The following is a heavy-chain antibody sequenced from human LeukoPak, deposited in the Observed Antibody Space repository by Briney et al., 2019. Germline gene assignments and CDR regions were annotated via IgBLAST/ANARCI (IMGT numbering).Heavy chain of an antibody. D-gene: IGHD3-16*01. CDR2: IWYDGSNK. CDR1: GFTFSSYG. Sequence: GGSLRLSCAASGFTFSSYGMHWVRQAPGKGLEWVAVIWYDGSNKYYADSVKGRFTISRDNSKNTLYLQMNSLRAEDTAVYYCARGRGGRPLDYWGQGTLFTVSS. V-gene: IGHV3-33*08. J-gene: IGHJ4*02. CDR3: ARGRGGRPLDY.